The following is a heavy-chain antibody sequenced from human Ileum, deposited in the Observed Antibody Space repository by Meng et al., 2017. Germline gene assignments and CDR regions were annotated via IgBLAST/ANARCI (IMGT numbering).Heavy chain of an antibody. Sequence: VQLRESGPGLVKPSQTLSLTCTVSGGSISSGSYYWSWIRQPAGKGLEWIGRIYTSGSTNYNPSLKSRVTISIDTSKNQFSLNLSSVTATDTAVYYCARSSSHRFDPWGQGTLVTVSS. J-gene: IGHJ5*02. CDR1: GGSISSGSYY. CDR3: ARSSSHRFDP. V-gene: IGHV4-61*02. CDR2: IYTSGST.